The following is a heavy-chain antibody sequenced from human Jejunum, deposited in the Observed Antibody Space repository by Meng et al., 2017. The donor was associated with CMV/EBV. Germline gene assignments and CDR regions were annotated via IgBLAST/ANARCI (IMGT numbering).Heavy chain of an antibody. CDR2: INSGGGST. CDR3: ARDRDSSGWRGAFDI. CDR1: YTFTKCD. J-gene: IGHJ3*02. V-gene: IGHV1-46*01. D-gene: IGHD3-22*01. Sequence: YTFTKCDMHWVRKDRGKGLEWRGRINSGGGSTRYEQKVQGRVTMNRDTSTSTVYMELSSLKSEDTAVYYCARDRDSSGWRGAFDIWGQGTMVTVSS.